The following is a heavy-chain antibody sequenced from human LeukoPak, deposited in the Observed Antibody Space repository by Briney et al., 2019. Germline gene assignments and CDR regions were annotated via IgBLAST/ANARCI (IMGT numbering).Heavy chain of an antibody. CDR2: IYYSGST. Sequence: SETLSLTCTVSGGSISSYYWSWIRQPPGKGLEWIGYIYYSGSTNYNPSLKSRVTISVDTSKNQFSLKLSSVTAADTAVYYCARVPFIADYYMDVWGKGTTVTVSS. V-gene: IGHV4-59*01. D-gene: IGHD6-13*01. CDR1: GGSISSYY. CDR3: ARVPFIADYYMDV. J-gene: IGHJ6*03.